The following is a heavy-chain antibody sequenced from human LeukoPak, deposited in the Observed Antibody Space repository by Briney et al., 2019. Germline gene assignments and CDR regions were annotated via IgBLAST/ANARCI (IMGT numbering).Heavy chain of an antibody. J-gene: IGHJ4*02. V-gene: IGHV4-39*01. CDR2: IYYSGST. CDR1: GGSISSSGCF. Sequence: SETLSLTCSVSGGSISSSGCFWGWIRQPPGKGLEWIGTIYYSGSTYYNPSLKSRLTISVDTSRNQFSLKLSSVTTADTAVYYCARYISGSGFDYWGQGTLVTVSS. CDR3: ARYISGSGFDY. D-gene: IGHD6-25*01.